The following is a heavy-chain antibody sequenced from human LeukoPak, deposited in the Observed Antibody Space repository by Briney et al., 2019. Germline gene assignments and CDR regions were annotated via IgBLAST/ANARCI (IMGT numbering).Heavy chain of an antibody. CDR2: INHSGST. Sequence: SETLSLTCAVYGGSFSGYYWSWIRQPPGKGLEWIGEINHSGSTNYNASLKSRVSMSLDTSTNQFSLKLTSVTSADTAVYYCARYFMFRDKNYMDVWGKGTTVTVSS. D-gene: IGHD3-10*01. V-gene: IGHV4-34*10. CDR1: GGSFSGYY. J-gene: IGHJ6*03. CDR3: ARYFMFRDKNYMDV.